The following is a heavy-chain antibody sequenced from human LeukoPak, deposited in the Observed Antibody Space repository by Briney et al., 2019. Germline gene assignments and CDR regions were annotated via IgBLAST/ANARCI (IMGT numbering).Heavy chain of an antibody. J-gene: IGHJ4*02. Sequence: PGRSLRLSCAASGFTFSSYEMSWARQAPGKGLEWVSYISSSGSTIYYADSVKGRFTISRDNAKNSLYLQMNSLRAEDTAVYYCARELINFDYWGQGTLVTVSS. CDR1: GFTFSSYE. CDR3: ARELINFDY. CDR2: ISSSGSTI. D-gene: IGHD2-8*01. V-gene: IGHV3-48*03.